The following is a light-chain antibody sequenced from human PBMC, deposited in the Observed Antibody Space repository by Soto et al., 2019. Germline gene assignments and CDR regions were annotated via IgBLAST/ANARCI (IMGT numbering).Light chain of an antibody. CDR1: SSDVGGYKY. CDR2: VVS. CDR3: SSYTATRTYL. Sequence: QSALTQPASVSGSPGQSITITCTGTSSDVGGYKYVSWYQQHPGKAPKLLIYVVSNRPSGVSNRFSGSKAGNTASLTISGLRAEDEADYYCSSYTATRTYLFETGTKVTVL. J-gene: IGLJ1*01. V-gene: IGLV2-14*01.